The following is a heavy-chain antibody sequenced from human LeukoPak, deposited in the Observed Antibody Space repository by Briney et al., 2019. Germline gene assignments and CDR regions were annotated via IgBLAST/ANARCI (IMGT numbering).Heavy chain of an antibody. D-gene: IGHD3-3*01. V-gene: IGHV5-51*01. CDR2: IYPGDSDT. Sequence: GESLQISCKCSGCTFTSCWFSWVRQMPGKGLEWIGNIYPGDSDTRYSPSFQGQVTISAVKSITTAYLQWSSLKASDTAIYYCASGSGYSGDFDIWGQGTMVTVSS. CDR3: ASGSGYSGDFDI. CDR1: GCTFTSCW. J-gene: IGHJ3*02.